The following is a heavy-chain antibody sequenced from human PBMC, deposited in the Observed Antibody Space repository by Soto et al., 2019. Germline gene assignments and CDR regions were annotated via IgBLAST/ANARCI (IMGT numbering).Heavy chain of an antibody. D-gene: IGHD2-21*02. V-gene: IGHV1-18*01. CDR1: GYTFTSYG. Sequence: ASVKVSCKASGYTFTSYGISWVRQAPGQGLEWMGWISAYNGNTNYAQKLQGRVTMTTDTSTSTAYMELRSLRSDDTAVYYCARDFYHPYCGGACYSALDIWGQGTMATVSS. CDR2: ISAYNGNT. J-gene: IGHJ3*02. CDR3: ARDFYHPYCGGACYSALDI.